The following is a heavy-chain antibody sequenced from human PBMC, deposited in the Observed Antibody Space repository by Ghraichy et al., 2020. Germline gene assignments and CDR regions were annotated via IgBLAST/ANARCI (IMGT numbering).Heavy chain of an antibody. D-gene: IGHD3-3*01. J-gene: IGHJ6*03. CDR3: ARAGTYDFWSGYYYYYYYYMDV. CDR2: IYYSGST. CDR1: GGSISSYY. Sequence: SETLSLTCTVSGGSISSYYWSWIRQPPGKGLEWIGYIYYSGSTNYNPSLKSRVTISVDTSKNQFSLKLSSVTAADTAVYYCARAGTYDFWSGYYYYYYYYMDVWGKGTTVTVSS. V-gene: IGHV4-59*01.